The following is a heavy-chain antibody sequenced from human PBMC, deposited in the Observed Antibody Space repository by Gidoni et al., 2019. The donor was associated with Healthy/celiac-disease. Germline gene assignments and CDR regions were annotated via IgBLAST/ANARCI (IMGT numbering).Heavy chain of an antibody. J-gene: IGHJ5*02. V-gene: IGHV3-7*01. CDR1: TFSSYW. CDR2: IKQDGSEK. Sequence: TFSSYWMSWVRQAPGKGLEWVANIKQDGSEKYYVDSVKGRFTISRDNAKNSLYLQMNSLRAEDTAVYYCARDRGGIDIVVVPAAIRGDPGWFDPWGQGTLVTVSS. D-gene: IGHD2-2*02. CDR3: ARDRGGIDIVVVPAAIRGDPGWFDP.